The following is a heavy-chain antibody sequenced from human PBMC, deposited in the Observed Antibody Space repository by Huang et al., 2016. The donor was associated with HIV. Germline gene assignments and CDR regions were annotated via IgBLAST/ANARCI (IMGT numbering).Heavy chain of an antibody. CDR2: IRASSGDT. CDR1: GYTFTSYG. CDR3: ARDPKYHRIGYYRQRRGIDI. V-gene: IGHV1-18*01. Sequence: QIQLMQSGPELKQPGASVKVSCKASGYTFTSYGITWVRQAPGQGPEWMGWIRASSGDTEYAQKCQGRVTLTTDTSTNIAYMELRSLRSDDTAKYYCARDPKYHRIGYYRQRRGIDIWGQGTMVSVSS. J-gene: IGHJ3*02. D-gene: IGHD3-22*01.